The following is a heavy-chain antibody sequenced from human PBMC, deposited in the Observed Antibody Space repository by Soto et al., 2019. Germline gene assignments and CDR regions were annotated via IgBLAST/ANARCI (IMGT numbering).Heavy chain of an antibody. J-gene: IGHJ5*02. CDR3: ASVRYRNADSGYYWFDH. CDR1: GFTFSNYW. CDR2: ISSDGSST. Sequence: GGSLRLSCVASGFTFSNYWMHWVRQAPGKGLEWVSRISSDGSSTTYADSVKGRFTISRDNAENSLHLQMNSLRAEDTAVYNCASVRYRNADSGYYWFDHWGQGTLVTVSS. V-gene: IGHV3-74*01. D-gene: IGHD5-12*01.